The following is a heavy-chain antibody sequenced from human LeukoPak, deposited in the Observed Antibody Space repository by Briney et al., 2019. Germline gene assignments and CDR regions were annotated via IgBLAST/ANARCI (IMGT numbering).Heavy chain of an antibody. V-gene: IGHV4-39*01. CDR3: ARQGHSISWLFDY. Sequence: SETLSLTCIVSGGSISSSSNYWGWLRQPPGKGLEWIGSISYSGSTYYNPSLKSRVTISVDTSKNEFSLKLSSVTATDTAIYYCARQGHSISWLFDYWGQGTLVTVSS. J-gene: IGHJ4*02. CDR2: ISYSGST. CDR1: GGSISSSSNY. D-gene: IGHD6-13*01.